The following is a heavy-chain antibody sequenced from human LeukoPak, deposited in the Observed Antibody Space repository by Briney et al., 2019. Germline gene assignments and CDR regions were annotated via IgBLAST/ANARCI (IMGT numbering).Heavy chain of an antibody. J-gene: IGHJ4*02. CDR2: ISYDGSNK. V-gene: IGHV3-30-3*01. CDR1: GFTFSSYA. D-gene: IGHD6-6*01. CDR3: AKDREHSSSSDY. Sequence: GGSLRLSCAASGFTFSSYAMHWVRQAPGKGLEWVAVISYDGSNKYYADSVKGRFTISRDNSKNTLYLQMNSLRAEDTAVYYCAKDREHSSSSDYWGQGTLVTVSS.